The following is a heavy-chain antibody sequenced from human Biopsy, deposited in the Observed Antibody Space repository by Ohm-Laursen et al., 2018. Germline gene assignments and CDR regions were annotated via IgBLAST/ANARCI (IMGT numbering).Heavy chain of an antibody. CDR3: ASVVLGPTNDAFDL. J-gene: IGHJ3*01. CDR2: IYSSGGT. Sequence: GTLSLTCTVSGGSIISYYWNWIRQPAGKGLEWIGRIYSSGGTKYNPSLKSRVTMSVDTSKKQLSLKVRSVTAADTAMYYCASVVLGPTNDAFDLWGQGTMVVVSS. D-gene: IGHD3-22*01. V-gene: IGHV4-4*07. CDR1: GGSIISYY.